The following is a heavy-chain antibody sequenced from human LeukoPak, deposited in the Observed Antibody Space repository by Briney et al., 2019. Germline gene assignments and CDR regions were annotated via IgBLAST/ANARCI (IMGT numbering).Heavy chain of an antibody. CDR2: ISSSGSTI. Sequence: TGGSLRLPCAASGFTFSSYEMNWVRQAPGKGLEWVSYISSSGSTIYYADFVKGRFTISRDNAKNSLYLQMNSLRAEDTAVYYCARWGRWLHRYYFDYWGQGTLVTVSS. V-gene: IGHV3-48*03. CDR3: ARWGRWLHRYYFDY. CDR1: GFTFSSYE. D-gene: IGHD5-24*01. J-gene: IGHJ4*02.